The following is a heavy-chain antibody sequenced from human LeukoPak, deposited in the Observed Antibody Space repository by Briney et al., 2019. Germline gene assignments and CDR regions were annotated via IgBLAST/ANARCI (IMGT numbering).Heavy chain of an antibody. CDR1: GFTFSSYG. CDR2: IWYDGSNK. V-gene: IGHV3-33*03. J-gene: IGHJ6*02. D-gene: IGHD3-3*01. CDR3: ARITIFGVVPLYGMDV. Sequence: GGSLRLSCAASGFTFSSYGMHWVRQAPGKGLEWVAVIWYDGSNKYYADSVKGRFTTSRDNAKNTLYLQMNSLRAEDTAVYYCARITIFGVVPLYGMDVWGQGTTVTVSS.